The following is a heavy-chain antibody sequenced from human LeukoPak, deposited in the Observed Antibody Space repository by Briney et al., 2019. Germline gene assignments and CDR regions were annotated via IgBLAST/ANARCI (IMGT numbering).Heavy chain of an antibody. CDR2: IYTSGST. V-gene: IGHV4-61*02. J-gene: IGHJ4*02. Sequence: SETLSLTCTVAGGSISSGSYYCSWIRQPAGKGLEWIGRIYTSGSTNYNPSLKSRVTISVDTSKNQFSLKLSSVTAADTAVYYCARAGWSGYLGAIDYWGQGTLVTVSS. CDR1: GGSISSGSYY. D-gene: IGHD3-3*01. CDR3: ARAGWSGYLGAIDY.